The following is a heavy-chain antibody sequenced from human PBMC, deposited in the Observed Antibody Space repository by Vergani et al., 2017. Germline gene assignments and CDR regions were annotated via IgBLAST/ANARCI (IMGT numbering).Heavy chain of an antibody. V-gene: IGHV3-30*18. D-gene: IGHD2-2*01. CDR2: ISYDGSNK. CDR1: GFTFSSYG. CDR3: AKEHTVVPAAGFDC. Sequence: QVQLVESGGGVVQPGRSLRLSCAASGFTFSSYGMHWVRQAPGKGLEWVAVISYDGSNKYYADSVKGRFTISRDNSKNTLYLQMNSLRAEDTAVYYCAKEHTVVPAAGFDCWGQGTLVTVSS. J-gene: IGHJ4*02.